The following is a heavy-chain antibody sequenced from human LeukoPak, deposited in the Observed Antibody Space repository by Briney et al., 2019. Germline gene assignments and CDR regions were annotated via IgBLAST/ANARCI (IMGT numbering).Heavy chain of an antibody. V-gene: IGHV3-23*01. Sequence: GGSLRLSCAASGFTFNNYVMNWVRQTPGKGLEWVSAISASGGSTYYADSVKGRFTISRDNSKNTLYLQMNSLRAEDTAVYYCAKVTRRYCTNGVCYGAGNDYWGQGTLVTVSS. CDR2: ISASGGST. J-gene: IGHJ4*02. CDR1: GFTFNNYV. CDR3: AKVTRRYCTNGVCYGAGNDY. D-gene: IGHD2-8*01.